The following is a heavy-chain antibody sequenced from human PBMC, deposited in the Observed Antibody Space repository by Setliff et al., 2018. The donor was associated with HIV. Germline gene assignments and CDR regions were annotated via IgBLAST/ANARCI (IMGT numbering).Heavy chain of an antibody. CDR1: GFTFSTSE. CDR2: ISGSGSTI. Sequence: GGSLRLSCAASGFTFSTSEMNWVRQAPGKGLEWVSYISGSGSTIFYADSVRGRFTISRDNAKNSLYLQMNSLRAEDTAVYYCASPYFVVYWGQGTLVAVSS. J-gene: IGHJ4*02. CDR3: ASPYFVVY. V-gene: IGHV3-48*03. D-gene: IGHD2-21*01.